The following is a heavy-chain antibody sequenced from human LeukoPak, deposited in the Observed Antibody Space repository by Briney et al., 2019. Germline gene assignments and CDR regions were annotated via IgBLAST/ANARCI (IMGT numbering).Heavy chain of an antibody. Sequence: PSETLSLTCTVSGGSISSSSYYWGWIRQPPGKGLEWIGSIYYSGTTYYNPSLKSRVTISVDTSKNQFSLKLSSVTAADTAVYYCARLYSNNWYFDYWGQGTLVTVSS. J-gene: IGHJ4*02. D-gene: IGHD6-13*01. CDR1: GGSISSSSYY. CDR2: IYYSGTT. V-gene: IGHV4-39*07. CDR3: ARLYSNNWYFDY.